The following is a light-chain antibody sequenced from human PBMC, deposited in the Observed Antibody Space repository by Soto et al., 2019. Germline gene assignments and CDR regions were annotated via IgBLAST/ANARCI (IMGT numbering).Light chain of an antibody. Sequence: IQMTHSPSSVSASVGDRVTITCRASQPISSWLAWYQQKPGKAPKLLIYDASSLESGVPSRFSGSGSGTEFTLTISSLQPEDFATYYCQQGYSNPITFGQGTRLEI. CDR2: DAS. CDR3: QQGYSNPIT. CDR1: QPISSW. J-gene: IGKJ5*01. V-gene: IGKV1-12*01.